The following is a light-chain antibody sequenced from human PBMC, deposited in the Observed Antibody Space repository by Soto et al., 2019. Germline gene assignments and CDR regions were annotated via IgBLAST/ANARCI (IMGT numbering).Light chain of an antibody. CDR3: QQNYNTLIT. V-gene: IGKV1-5*01. Sequence: DIQMTQSPSTLSTSVGDRVTITCRASQSISSWLAWYQQKPGKPPKLLIYDASSLERGVPSRFSGSGSGAEFTLTISSLQPDDFATYYCQQNYNTLITFGQGTRLEIK. CDR2: DAS. J-gene: IGKJ5*01. CDR1: QSISSW.